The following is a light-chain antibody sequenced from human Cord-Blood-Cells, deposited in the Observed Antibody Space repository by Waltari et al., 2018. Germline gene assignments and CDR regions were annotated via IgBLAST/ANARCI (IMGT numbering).Light chain of an antibody. Sequence: EIVLTQSPGTLSLSPGERATLSCRASQSVSSSYLAWYQQKPGQAPRLLIYGASSRATGIPDRCSGRGSGTDFTRTISRLEPEDFAVYYCQQYGSSPLYTFGQGTKLEIK. CDR3: QQYGSSPLYT. CDR2: GAS. J-gene: IGKJ2*01. CDR1: QSVSSSY. V-gene: IGKV3-20*01.